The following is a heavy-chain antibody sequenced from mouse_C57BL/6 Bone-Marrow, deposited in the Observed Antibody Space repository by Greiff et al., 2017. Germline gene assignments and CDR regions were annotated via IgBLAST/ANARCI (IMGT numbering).Heavy chain of an antibody. J-gene: IGHJ2*01. CDR3: AGQSADY. V-gene: IGHV5-2*01. CDR1: EYEFPSYD. CDR2: INSDGGST. Sequence: EVKLVESGGGLVQPGESLKLSCESTEYEFPSYDMSWVRKTPEKGLELVEAINSDGGSTYYPDNMERRIIISRDNTKKTLYLQMSSLRSEDAALYYCAGQSADYWGQGTTLTVSS.